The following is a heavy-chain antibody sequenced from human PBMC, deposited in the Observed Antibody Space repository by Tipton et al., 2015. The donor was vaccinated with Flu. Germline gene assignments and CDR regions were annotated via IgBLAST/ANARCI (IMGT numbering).Heavy chain of an antibody. J-gene: IGHJ4*02. CDR1: GLTFTSYW. V-gene: IGHV3-7*01. D-gene: IGHD2-2*01. Sequence: SLRLSCVVSGLTFTSYWMTWVRQPPGKGLEWVANINQDGSQRNYGDSVKGRFTISRDNAKNSLYLQMNNLRAEDTAVYYCGRAIGGSSSHWGQGTLVTVSS. CDR2: INQDGSQR. CDR3: GRAIGGSSSH.